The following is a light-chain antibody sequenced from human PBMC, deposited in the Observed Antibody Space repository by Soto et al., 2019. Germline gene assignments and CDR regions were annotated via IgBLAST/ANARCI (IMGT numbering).Light chain of an antibody. CDR3: SSYKSRSTLFV. V-gene: IGLV2-14*03. CDR2: DVS. CDR1: SSDVGGYNY. Sequence: QSALTQPASVSGSPGQSISISCTGTSSDVGGYNYVSWYQQHPGKAPKLMIYDVSARPSGVSNRFSGSKSGNTASLTISGLQAEDEADYYCSSYKSRSTLFVFGTGTKVTVL. J-gene: IGLJ1*01.